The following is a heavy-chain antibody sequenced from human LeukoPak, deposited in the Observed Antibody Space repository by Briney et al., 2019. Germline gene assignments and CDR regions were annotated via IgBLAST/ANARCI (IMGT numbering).Heavy chain of an antibody. CDR1: GFTFSSYA. CDR3: AVSKGGSSPAVGLPQH. CDR2: ISYDGSNK. D-gene: IGHD2-15*01. Sequence: GGSLRLSCAASGFTFSSYAMHWVRQAPGKGLEWVAVISYDGSNKYYADSVKGRFTISRDNSKNTLYLQMNSLRAEDTAVYYCAVSKGGSSPAVGLPQHWGQGTLVTVSS. J-gene: IGHJ1*01. V-gene: IGHV3-30-3*01.